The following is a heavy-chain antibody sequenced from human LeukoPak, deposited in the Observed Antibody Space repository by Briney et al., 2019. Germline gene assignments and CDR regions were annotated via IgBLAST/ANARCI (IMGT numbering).Heavy chain of an antibody. V-gene: IGHV3-48*04. Sequence: GGSLRLSCAASGFIFSDYSMNWVRQAPGKGLEWVSYISSSGSTIYYADSVKGRFTISRDNAKNSLYLQMNSLRAEDTAVYYCAELGITMIGGVWGKGTTVTISS. CDR2: ISSSGSTI. D-gene: IGHD3-10*02. CDR3: AELGITMIGGV. J-gene: IGHJ6*04. CDR1: GFIFSDYS.